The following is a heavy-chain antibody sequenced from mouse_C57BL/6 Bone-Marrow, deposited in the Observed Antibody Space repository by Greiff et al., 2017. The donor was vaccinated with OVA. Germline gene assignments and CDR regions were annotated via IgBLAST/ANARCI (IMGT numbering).Heavy chain of an antibody. CDR2: IYPGSGST. CDR1: GYTFTSYW. J-gene: IGHJ3*01. V-gene: IGHV1-55*01. CDR3: ARDAYDSNYVTVAWFAY. D-gene: IGHD2-5*01. Sequence: QVQLQQPGAELVKPGASVKMSCKASGYTFTSYWITWVKQRPGQGLEWIGDIYPGSGSTNYNEKFKSKATLTVDTSSSTAYMQLSSLTSEDSAVYYCARDAYDSNYVTVAWFAYWGQGTLVTVSA.